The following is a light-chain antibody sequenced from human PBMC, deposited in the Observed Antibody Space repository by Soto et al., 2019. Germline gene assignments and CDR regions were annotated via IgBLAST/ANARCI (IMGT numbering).Light chain of an antibody. CDR1: QSISNY. Sequence: DLPMTQSPSSLSASVGDRVTITCRASQSISNYLNWYQQKPGKAPNLLIYAASSLQSGVPSRFSGSASGTDFTLTISSLQPEDFATYYCQQSYSIPLTFGGGTKVEIK. J-gene: IGKJ4*01. CDR3: QQSYSIPLT. CDR2: AAS. V-gene: IGKV1-39*01.